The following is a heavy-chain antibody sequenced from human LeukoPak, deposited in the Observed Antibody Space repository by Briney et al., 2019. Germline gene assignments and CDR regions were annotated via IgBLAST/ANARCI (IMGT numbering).Heavy chain of an antibody. Sequence: GGSLTLSCPASGFTLSNYTMNWVRQPPGKGLEWVSSIISSSSYIYYADSVKGRFTISSDNDNNALYLQMNSLRAEDTAVYYWARGYAYFDWYLDYWGQGTLVTVSS. J-gene: IGHJ4*02. CDR3: ARGYAYFDWYLDY. V-gene: IGHV3-21*06. D-gene: IGHD3-9*01. CDR1: GFTLSNYT. CDR2: IISSSSYI.